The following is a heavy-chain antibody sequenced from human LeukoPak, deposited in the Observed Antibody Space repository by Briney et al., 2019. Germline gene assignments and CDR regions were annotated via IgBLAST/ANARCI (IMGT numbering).Heavy chain of an antibody. J-gene: IGHJ4*02. V-gene: IGHV3-53*01. CDR3: ARETNSGYGRFDY. CDR1: GFTVSSNY. CDR2: IYSGGST. Sequence: GGSLRLSCAASGFTVSSNYMSWVRQAPGKGLEWVSIIYSGGSTYYADSVKGRFTISRDNSKNTLYLQMNSLRAEDTAVYYCARETNSGYGRFDYWGQGTLVTVSS. D-gene: IGHD5-12*01.